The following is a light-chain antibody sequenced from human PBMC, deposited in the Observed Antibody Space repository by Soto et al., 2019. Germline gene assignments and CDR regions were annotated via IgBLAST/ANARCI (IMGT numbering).Light chain of an antibody. Sequence: QSALTQPASVSGSPGQSITISCTGTSSDVGGYNFVSWYQQHPGKAPKLMIYDVTNQPSGVSNRFSGSKSGNTASLTISGLQAEDEGDYYCSSYTGSTTVVFGAGTQLTVL. J-gene: IGLJ2*01. CDR1: SSDVGGYNF. CDR2: DVT. CDR3: SSYTGSTTVV. V-gene: IGLV2-14*03.